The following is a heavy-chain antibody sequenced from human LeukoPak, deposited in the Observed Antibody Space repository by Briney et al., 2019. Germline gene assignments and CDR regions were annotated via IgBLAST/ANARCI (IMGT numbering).Heavy chain of an antibody. CDR2: INPNSGGT. Sequence: ASVKVSCKASGYTFTDYYMHWVRQAPGQGLEWMGWINPNSGGTNYAQKFQGRVTMTRDTSISTAYMELSRLRSDDTAVYYCARGTYYYDSPYYFDYWGQGTLVTVSS. CDR3: ARGTYYYDSPYYFDY. V-gene: IGHV1-2*02. CDR1: GYTFTDYY. J-gene: IGHJ4*02. D-gene: IGHD3-22*01.